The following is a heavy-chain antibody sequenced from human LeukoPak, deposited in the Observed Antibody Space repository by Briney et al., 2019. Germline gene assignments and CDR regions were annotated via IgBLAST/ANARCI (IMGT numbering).Heavy chain of an antibody. D-gene: IGHD3-22*01. Sequence: SETLSLTCTVSGGSISSSSYYWGWIRQPPGKGLEWIGRIHTSGSTNYSPSLKSRVTMSVDTSKNQFSLKLSSVTAADTAVYYCARDRYYYDSSARYFDYWGQGTLVTVSS. CDR3: ARDRYYYDSSARYFDY. J-gene: IGHJ4*02. CDR2: IHTSGST. V-gene: IGHV4-39*07. CDR1: GGSISSSSYY.